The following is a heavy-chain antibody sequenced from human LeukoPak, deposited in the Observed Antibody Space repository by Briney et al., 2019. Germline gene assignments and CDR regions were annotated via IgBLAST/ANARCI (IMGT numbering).Heavy chain of an antibody. J-gene: IGHJ6*02. Sequence: GGSLRLSCAASGFTFKTHAMSWVRQAPGKGLEWVSRIDDSGVIRSYADSVKGRFTISRDNSKMTLTLQMNSLRAEDTAVYYCAKRLKRNYFYHYAMDVWGQGTTVTVS. CDR2: IDDSGVIR. V-gene: IGHV3-23*01. CDR1: GFTFKTHA. CDR3: AKRLKRNYFYHYAMDV. D-gene: IGHD3-22*01.